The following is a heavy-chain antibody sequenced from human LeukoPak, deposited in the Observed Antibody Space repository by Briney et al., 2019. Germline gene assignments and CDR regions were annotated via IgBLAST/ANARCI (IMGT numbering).Heavy chain of an antibody. CDR3: TRDLTGHYSIDY. V-gene: IGHV3-30*04. CDR1: GFTFSTYA. CDR2: ISNNGRNK. Sequence: GRSLRLSCAASGFTFSTYAIHWVRQAPGKGLEWVAFISNNGRNKDYADPVKGRFTISRDDSKNTLYLQVNSLRPDDTAVYYCTRDLTGHYSIDYWGQGTLVTVSS. D-gene: IGHD3-22*01. J-gene: IGHJ4*02.